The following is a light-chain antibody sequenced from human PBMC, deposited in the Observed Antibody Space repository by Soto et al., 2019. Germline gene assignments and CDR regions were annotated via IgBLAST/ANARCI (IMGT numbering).Light chain of an antibody. CDR2: DVS. V-gene: IGKV1-5*01. J-gene: IGKJ5*01. CDR1: ESIRTW. CDR3: QQYNNWPPIT. Sequence: DIQMTQSPSTLSASLGDRVTITCRASESIRTWLAWYQHKPGKAPKFLIYDVSSLQSGVPSRFSGSGSGTEFTLTISSLQSEDFAVYYCQQYNNWPPITFGQGTRLEIK.